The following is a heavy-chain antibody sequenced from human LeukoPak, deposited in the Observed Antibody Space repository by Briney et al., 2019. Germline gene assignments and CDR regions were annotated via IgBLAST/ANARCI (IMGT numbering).Heavy chain of an antibody. CDR3: ARIPYSSGRDYFDY. CDR2: IYSSGST. D-gene: IGHD6-19*01. V-gene: IGHV4-59*08. CDR1: GGSTSIYN. Sequence: SETLSLTCTVSGGSTSIYNWSWIREPPGKGRERMGYIYSSGSTNYTTSLKSRVTISVDTSKNQFSLKLSSVTAADTAVYYCARIPYSSGRDYFDYWGPGTLVTVSP. J-gene: IGHJ4*02.